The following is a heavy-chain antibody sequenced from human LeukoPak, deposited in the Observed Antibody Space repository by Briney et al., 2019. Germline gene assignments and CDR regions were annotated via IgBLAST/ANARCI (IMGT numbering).Heavy chain of an antibody. D-gene: IGHD6-19*01. CDR1: GYTFTGYY. J-gene: IGHJ5*02. Sequence: VASVKVSCKASGYTFTGYYMHWVRQAPGQGLEWMGRINPNSGGTNYAQKFQGRVTMTRDTSISTAYMELSRLRSDDTAVYYCAREGDHSSGWYRGVWFDPWGQGTLVTVSS. V-gene: IGHV1-2*06. CDR2: INPNSGGT. CDR3: AREGDHSSGWYRGVWFDP.